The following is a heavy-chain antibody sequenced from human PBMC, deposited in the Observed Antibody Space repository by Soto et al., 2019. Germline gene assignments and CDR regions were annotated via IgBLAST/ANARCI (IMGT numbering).Heavy chain of an antibody. J-gene: IGHJ6*02. CDR3: ARERNMYGMDV. CDR1: GYTFTSYD. D-gene: IGHD1-1*01. Sequence: QVQLVQSGAEVKKPGASVKXXXKASGYTFTSYDINWVRQATGQGLEWMGWMNPNSGNTVYAQKFQGRVTMTRNTSISTAYMELSSLRSEDTAVYYCARERNMYGMDVWGQGTTVTVSS. V-gene: IGHV1-8*01. CDR2: MNPNSGNT.